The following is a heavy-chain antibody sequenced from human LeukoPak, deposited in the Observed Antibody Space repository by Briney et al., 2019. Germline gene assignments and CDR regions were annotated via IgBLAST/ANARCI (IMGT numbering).Heavy chain of an antibody. CDR1: GFTFSSYS. J-gene: IGHJ4*02. CDR2: ISSSSSYI. V-gene: IGHV3-21*01. Sequence: PGVSLTLSCAASGFTFSSYSMNWVRQAPGKGLVWVSSISSSSSYIYYANPVKGRFTISRDNAQNSLYLQMNSLRAEDTAVYYCATLCSSCFYFDYWGQGTLVTVSS. D-gene: IGHD6-13*01. CDR3: ATLCSSCFYFDY.